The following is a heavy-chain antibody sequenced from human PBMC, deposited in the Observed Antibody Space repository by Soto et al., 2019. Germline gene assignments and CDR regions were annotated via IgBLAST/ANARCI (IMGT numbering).Heavy chain of an antibody. J-gene: IGHJ5*02. CDR1: GRPVGSGGYY. CDR2: IYHIGSP. Sequence: QVQLQESGPGLVKPSQTLSLSCPVSGRPVGSGGYYWTWIHQHSGRGLEWIGYIYHIGSPYYNPSLENRVTISLDTAKNQFSLNLTSVTAADTAIYYCVRDRALDSSGHWFDTWGQGTLVTVSS. CDR3: VRDRALDSSGHWFDT. V-gene: IGHV4-31*03. D-gene: IGHD3-22*01.